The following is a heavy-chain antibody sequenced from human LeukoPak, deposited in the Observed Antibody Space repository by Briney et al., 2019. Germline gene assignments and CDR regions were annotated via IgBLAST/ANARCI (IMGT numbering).Heavy chain of an antibody. CDR3: ARDERGVPNFDY. V-gene: IGHV3-21*01. CDR2: ISSSSSYI. CDR1: GFTFSSYS. D-gene: IGHD3-10*01. J-gene: IGHJ4*02. Sequence: GGSLRLSCAASGFTFSSYSMNWVRQAPGKGLEWVSSISSSSSYIYYADSVKGRFTISRDNATNSLYLQMNSLRAEDTAVYYCARDERGVPNFDYWGQGTLVTVSS.